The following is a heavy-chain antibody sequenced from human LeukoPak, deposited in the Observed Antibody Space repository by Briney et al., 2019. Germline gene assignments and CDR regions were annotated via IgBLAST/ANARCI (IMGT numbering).Heavy chain of an antibody. Sequence: SQTLSLTCTVSGGSISSGSYCWSWIRQPAGKGLEWIGHIYTSGNTNYNPSLKSRVTISVDTSKNQFSLKLSSVTAADTAVYYCAREDYYFDSDGTHYFDYWGQGTLVTVSS. V-gene: IGHV4-61*09. CDR1: GGSISSGSYC. D-gene: IGHD3-22*01. J-gene: IGHJ4*02. CDR3: AREDYYFDSDGTHYFDY. CDR2: IYTSGNT.